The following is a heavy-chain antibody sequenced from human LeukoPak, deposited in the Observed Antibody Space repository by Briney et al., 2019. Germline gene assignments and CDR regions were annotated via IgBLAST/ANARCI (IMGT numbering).Heavy chain of an antibody. Sequence: SETLSLTRAVYGGSFSGYYWSWIRQPPGKGLEWIGEINHSGSTNYNPSLKSRVTISVDTSKNQFSLKLSSVTAADTAVYYCARLSVIPRPPYYYDSSGDAPPDYFDYWGQGALVTVSS. CDR1: GGSFSGYY. D-gene: IGHD3-22*01. J-gene: IGHJ4*02. CDR2: INHSGST. CDR3: ARLSVIPRPPYYYDSSGDAPPDYFDY. V-gene: IGHV4-34*01.